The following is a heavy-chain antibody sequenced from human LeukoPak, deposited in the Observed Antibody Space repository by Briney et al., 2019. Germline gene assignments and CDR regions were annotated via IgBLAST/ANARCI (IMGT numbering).Heavy chain of an antibody. CDR3: AKDLSDYYGSGSYYY. CDR1: GFTFSSYA. V-gene: IGHV3-23*01. CDR2: LVGSGFTI. J-gene: IGHJ4*02. Sequence: GGSLRLSCAASGFTFSSYAMSWVRQAPGKGLEWVSTLVGSGFTIYYSDSVKGRFTISRDNSKNTLYLQMNSLRAEDTAVYYCAKDLSDYYGSGSYYYWGQGTLVTVSS. D-gene: IGHD3-10*01.